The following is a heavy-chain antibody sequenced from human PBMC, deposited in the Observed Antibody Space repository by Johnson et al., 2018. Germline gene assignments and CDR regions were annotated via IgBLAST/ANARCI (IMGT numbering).Heavy chain of an antibody. V-gene: IGHV3-23*01. J-gene: IGHJ3*02. D-gene: IGHD3-22*01. CDR3: AKDKEGYYDSSGYSTGAFDI. Sequence: VQLLQSGGGLVQPGGSLRLSCAGSGFTFSSYAMSWVRRAPGKGPEWVSRINTDGSSTSYADSAKGRFTISRDNAQNTLFLQMNSLRAEDTAVYYCAKDKEGYYDSSGYSTGAFDIWGQGTTVTVSS. CDR1: GFTFSSYA. CDR2: INTDGSST.